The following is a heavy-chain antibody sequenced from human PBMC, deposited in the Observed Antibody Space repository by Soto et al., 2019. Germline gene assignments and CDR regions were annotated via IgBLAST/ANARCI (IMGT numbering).Heavy chain of an antibody. CDR3: ARTQRDIVVVPAASPYYFDY. CDR1: RYTFTSYD. D-gene: IGHD2-2*01. CDR2: MNPNSGNT. Sequence: ASVKVSCKASRYTFTSYDINWVRQATGQGLEWMGWMNPNSGNTGYAQKFQGRVTMTRNTSISTAYMELSSLRSEDTAVYYCARTQRDIVVVPAASPYYFDYWGQGTLVTVSS. J-gene: IGHJ4*02. V-gene: IGHV1-8*01.